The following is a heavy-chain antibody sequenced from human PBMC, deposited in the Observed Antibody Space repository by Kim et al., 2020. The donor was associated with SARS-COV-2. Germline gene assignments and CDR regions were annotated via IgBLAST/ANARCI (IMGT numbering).Heavy chain of an antibody. Sequence: GGSLRLSCAASGFTFSNFGMSWVRQAPGKGLEWVSRISSGADTTNYADSVKGRFTISRDNSKNTLFLQMNSLRADDTAVYYCAKRIGTVGDKSQFNLDSWGQGTPVTVSS. CDR2: ISSGADTT. CDR3: AKRIGTVGDKSQFNLDS. D-gene: IGHD2-21*02. J-gene: IGHJ4*02. CDR1: GFTFSNFG. V-gene: IGHV3-23*01.